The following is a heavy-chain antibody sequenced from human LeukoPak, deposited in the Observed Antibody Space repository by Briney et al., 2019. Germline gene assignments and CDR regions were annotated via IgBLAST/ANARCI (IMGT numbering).Heavy chain of an antibody. CDR1: GFTFSSYA. J-gene: IGHJ3*02. D-gene: IGHD6-19*01. V-gene: IGHV3-23*01. Sequence: GGSLRLSCAASGFTFSSYAMSWVRQAPGKGLEWVSAISGSGGSAYYADSVKGRFTISRDNSKNTLYLQMNSLRAEDTAVYYCAKAMPGIAVAIDAFDIWGQGTMVTVSS. CDR2: ISGSGGSA. CDR3: AKAMPGIAVAIDAFDI.